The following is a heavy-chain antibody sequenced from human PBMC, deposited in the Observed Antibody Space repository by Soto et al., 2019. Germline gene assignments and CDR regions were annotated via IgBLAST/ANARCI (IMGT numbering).Heavy chain of an antibody. CDR3: ARGIKNYYGSDV. CDR2: IKYDGSST. J-gene: IGHJ6*02. CDR1: GFTFSSYW. V-gene: IGHV3-74*01. D-gene: IGHD2-15*01. Sequence: EVQLVESGGGLVQPGGSLRLSCAASGFTFSSYWMHWVRQAPGKGLVWVSRIKYDGSSTSYADSVKGRATISRDNAENTVNLQMNSLTAEDTAVYYCARGIKNYYGSDVCGQGTTVTVSS.